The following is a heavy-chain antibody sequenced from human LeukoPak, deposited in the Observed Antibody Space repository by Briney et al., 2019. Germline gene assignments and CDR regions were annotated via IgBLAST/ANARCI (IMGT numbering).Heavy chain of an antibody. Sequence: PGGSLRLSCAASGFTFSSYWMYWVRHAPGKGLVWVSHINSDGSTTSYADSVKGRFTISRDNAKNTLYLLLNSLRAEDTAVYYCARDIYYYDSSGYYFPGGSDYWGQGTLVTVSS. V-gene: IGHV3-74*01. D-gene: IGHD3-22*01. CDR1: GFTFSSYW. CDR3: ARDIYYYDSSGYYFPGGSDY. J-gene: IGHJ4*02. CDR2: INSDGSTT.